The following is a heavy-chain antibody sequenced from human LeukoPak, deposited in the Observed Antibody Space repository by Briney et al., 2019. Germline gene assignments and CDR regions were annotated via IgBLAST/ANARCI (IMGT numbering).Heavy chain of an antibody. V-gene: IGHV3-15*01. J-gene: IGHJ4*02. CDR2: IKSKTDGGTT. CDR1: GFTFSNAW. CDR3: TTDITMIVVDNY. D-gene: IGHD3-22*01. Sequence: GGPLRLSCAASGFTFSNAWMSGVRQAAGKGLEWVGRIKSKTDGGTTDYAARVKGRFTISRDDSKNTLYLQMNSLKTEDTAVYYCTTDITMIVVDNYWGQGTLVTVSS.